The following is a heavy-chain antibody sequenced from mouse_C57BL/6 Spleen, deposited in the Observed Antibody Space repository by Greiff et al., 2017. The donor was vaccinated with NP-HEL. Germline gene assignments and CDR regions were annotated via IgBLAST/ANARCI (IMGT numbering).Heavy chain of an antibody. CDR3: AVNWDSDY. V-gene: IGHV1-50*01. J-gene: IGHJ2*01. CDR1: GYTFTSYW. Sequence: QVQLQQPGAELVKPGASVKLSCKASGYTFTSYWMQWVKQRPGQGLEWIGEIDPSDSYTNYNQKFKGKAKLTVDTSSSTAYMQLSSLTSEDTAVYYCAVNWDSDYWGQGTTLTVSS. CDR2: IDPSDSYT. D-gene: IGHD4-1*02.